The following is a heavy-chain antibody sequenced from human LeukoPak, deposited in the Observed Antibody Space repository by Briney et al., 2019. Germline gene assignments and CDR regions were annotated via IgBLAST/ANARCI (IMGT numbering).Heavy chain of an antibody. D-gene: IGHD6-13*01. J-gene: IGHJ4*02. CDR2: ISYDGSNK. Sequence: PGRSLRLSCAASGFTFSSYGMHWVRQAPGKGLEWVAVISYDGSNKYYADSVKGRFTISRDDSKNTLYLQMNSLRAEDTAVYYCAREGSSWYQLYYFDYWGQGTLVTVSS. CDR1: GFTFSSYG. V-gene: IGHV3-30*03. CDR3: AREGSSWYQLYYFDY.